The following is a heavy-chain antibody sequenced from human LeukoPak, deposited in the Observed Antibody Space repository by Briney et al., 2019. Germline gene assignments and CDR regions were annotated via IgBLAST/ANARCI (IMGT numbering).Heavy chain of an antibody. CDR1: GYTFTVYY. D-gene: IGHD6-19*01. CDR2: INPNSGGT. J-gene: IGHJ4*02. V-gene: IGHV1-2*02. CDR3: ARPGYSSGWYLSGLGDVFDY. Sequence: ASVKVSYKASGYTFTVYYMHWVRQAPGQGLEWMGWINPNSGGTDYAQKFQGRVTMTRDTSISTAYMELSRLRSDDTAVYYCARPGYSSGWYLSGLGDVFDYWGQGTLVTVSS.